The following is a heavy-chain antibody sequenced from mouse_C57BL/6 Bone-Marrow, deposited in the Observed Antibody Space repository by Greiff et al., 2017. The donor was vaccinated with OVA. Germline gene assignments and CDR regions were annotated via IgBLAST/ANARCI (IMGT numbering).Heavy chain of an antibody. D-gene: IGHD2-1*01. J-gene: IGHJ3*01. CDR1: GYTFTSYG. Sequence: VKLVESGAELARPGASVKLSCKASGYTFTSYGISWVKQRTGQGLEWIGEIYPRSGNTYYNEKFKGKATLTADKSSSTAYMELRSLTSEDSAVYFCARGGYYGLAYWGQGTLVTVSA. CDR2: IYPRSGNT. CDR3: ARGGYYGLAY. V-gene: IGHV1-81*01.